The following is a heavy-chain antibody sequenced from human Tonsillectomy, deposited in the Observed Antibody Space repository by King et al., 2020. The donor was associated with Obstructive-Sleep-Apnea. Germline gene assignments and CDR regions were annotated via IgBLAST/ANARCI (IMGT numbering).Heavy chain of an antibody. V-gene: IGHV4-30-2*01. Sequence: QLQESGSGLVKPSQTLSLTCAVSGDSINSGGYSWSWIRQPPGKGLEWIGYIYPSGSTYYNPSLKSRVAISADRSKNQFSLKLISLTAADTAVYYCARAYDHSGHQFDSWGQGTLVTVSS. J-gene: IGHJ4*02. CDR1: GDSINSGGYS. CDR2: IYPSGST. CDR3: ARAYDHSGHQFDS. D-gene: IGHD3-22*01.